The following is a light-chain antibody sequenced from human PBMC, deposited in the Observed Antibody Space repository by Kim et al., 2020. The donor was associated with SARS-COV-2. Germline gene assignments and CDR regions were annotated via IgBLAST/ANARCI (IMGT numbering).Light chain of an antibody. V-gene: IGKV3-15*01. CDR3: QQYNDWPLLT. CDR2: GAS. Sequence: VSPGERVTLSCRASQSVKNNLAWYQQRPGQAPRLLIYGASTRATDISARFSGSGSGTEFTLTIRSLQSEDLAVYYCQQYNDWPLLTFGGGTKLEIK. CDR1: QSVKNN. J-gene: IGKJ4*01.